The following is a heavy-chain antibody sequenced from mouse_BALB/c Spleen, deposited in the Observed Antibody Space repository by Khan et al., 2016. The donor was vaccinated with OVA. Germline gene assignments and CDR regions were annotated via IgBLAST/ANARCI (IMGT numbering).Heavy chain of an antibody. CDR3: TRSYYGSSGFDY. CDR2: IDPETGGT. CDR1: GYTFIDYE. J-gene: IGHJ2*01. D-gene: IGHD1-1*01. V-gene: IGHV1-15*01. Sequence: QVQLQQSGAELVRPGASVTLSCKASGYTFIDYEMHWVKQTPVHGLEWIGAIDPETGGTAYNQKFKGKATLTADKSSSTAYMELRSLTSEDSAVYYCTRSYYGSSGFDYWGQGTTLTVSS.